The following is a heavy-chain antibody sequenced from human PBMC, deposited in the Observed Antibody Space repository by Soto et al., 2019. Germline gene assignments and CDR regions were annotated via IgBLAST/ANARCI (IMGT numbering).Heavy chain of an antibody. J-gene: IGHJ4*02. CDR2: ISGSGGST. CDR3: AKNPPDIVVVPAAHGYFDY. CDR1: GFTFSSYA. D-gene: IGHD2-2*01. Sequence: GGSLRLSCAASGFTFSSYAMSWVRQAPGKGLEWVSAISGSGGSTYYADSVKGRFTISRDNSKNTLYLQMNSLRAEDTAVYYCAKNPPDIVVVPAAHGYFDYWGQGTLVTVSS. V-gene: IGHV3-23*01.